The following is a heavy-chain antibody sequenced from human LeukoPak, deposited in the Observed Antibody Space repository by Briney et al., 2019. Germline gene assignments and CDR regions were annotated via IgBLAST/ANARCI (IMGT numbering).Heavy chain of an antibody. J-gene: IGHJ4*02. D-gene: IGHD3-22*01. V-gene: IGHV3-21*01. Sequence: GGSLRLSCAASGFTFSSYAMSWVRQAPGKGLEWVSAISGSSSYIYYADSMKGRFTISRDNAKKSLYLQMNSLRDDDTAVYYCARESMTVVVLDYWGQGTLVTVSS. CDR2: ISGSSSYI. CDR1: GFTFSSYA. CDR3: ARESMTVVVLDY.